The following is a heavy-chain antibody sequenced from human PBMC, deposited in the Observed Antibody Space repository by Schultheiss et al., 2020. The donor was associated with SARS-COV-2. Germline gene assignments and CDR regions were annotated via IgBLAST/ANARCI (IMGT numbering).Heavy chain of an antibody. CDR2: IYTIGST. J-gene: IGHJ2*01. D-gene: IGHD2-2*01. CDR3: ARHPLGYCSSTSCAYFDL. V-gene: IGHV4-4*07. Sequence: SETLSLTCTVSGGSISSYSWSWIRQPAGKGLEWIGRIYTIGSTNYNPSLKSRVTISGDTSKNQFSLKRSSVTAAYTAVYYCARHPLGYCSSTSCAYFDLWGRGALITVAS. CDR1: GGSISSYS.